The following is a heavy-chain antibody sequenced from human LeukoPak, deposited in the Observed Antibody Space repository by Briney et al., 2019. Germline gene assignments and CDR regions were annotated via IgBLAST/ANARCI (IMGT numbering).Heavy chain of an antibody. CDR3: ARQPSSLVDY. J-gene: IGHJ4*02. D-gene: IGHD6-13*01. V-gene: IGHV4-34*01. Sequence: SETLSLTCAVYGGSFSGYYWSWIRQPPGKGLEWIGEINHSGSTNYNPSLKSRVTISVDTSKNQFSLKLTSVTAADTAVYYCARQPSSLVDYWGQGTLVTVSS. CDR1: GGSFSGYY. CDR2: INHSGST.